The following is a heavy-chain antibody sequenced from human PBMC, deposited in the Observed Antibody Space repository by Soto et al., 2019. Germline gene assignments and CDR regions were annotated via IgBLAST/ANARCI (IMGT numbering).Heavy chain of an antibody. D-gene: IGHD6-6*01. CDR2: ITPMSGTT. Sequence: SVKVSCTAPGETFMRDVISWVRQAPGQGLEWLGGITPMSGTTDYAQKFQGRVTISADKSTGTAYFELSSLTFDDTGVYYCARGVSMAGRPGFFHPWGQGSLVTVS. CDR3: ARGVSMAGRPGFFHP. CDR1: GETFMRDV. J-gene: IGHJ1*01. V-gene: IGHV1-69*06.